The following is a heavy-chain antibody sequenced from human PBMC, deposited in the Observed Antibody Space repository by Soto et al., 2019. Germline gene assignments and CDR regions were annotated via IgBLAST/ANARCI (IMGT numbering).Heavy chain of an antibody. V-gene: IGHV1-3*01. CDR3: ARVYCSTTSCHYYLDY. J-gene: IGHJ4*02. CDR2: INAGNGYT. D-gene: IGHD2-2*01. Sequence: QVQLVQSGAEVKKPGASVKVSCKASGYTFTSFAVHWVRQAPGQRLEWMGWINAGNGYTKYSENFQGRVTITRDTSANTAYMELSSLRSGDTAVYYCARVYCSTTSCHYYLDYWGRGTLVTVSS. CDR1: GYTFTSFA.